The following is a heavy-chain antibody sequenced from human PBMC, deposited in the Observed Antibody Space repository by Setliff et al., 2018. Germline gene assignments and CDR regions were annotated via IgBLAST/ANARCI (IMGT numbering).Heavy chain of an antibody. J-gene: IGHJ3*02. D-gene: IGHD2-15*01. Sequence: AASVKVSCKASGYTFTDYYMHWVQQAPGKGFEWMGRVDPEDGETIYAEKFQGRVTITADTSTDTAYMELSSLRSEDTAVYYCATVRDAVVAARKTNDAFDIWGQGTMVTVSS. CDR1: GYTFTDYY. V-gene: IGHV1-69-2*01. CDR3: ATVRDAVVAARKTNDAFDI. CDR2: VDPEDGET.